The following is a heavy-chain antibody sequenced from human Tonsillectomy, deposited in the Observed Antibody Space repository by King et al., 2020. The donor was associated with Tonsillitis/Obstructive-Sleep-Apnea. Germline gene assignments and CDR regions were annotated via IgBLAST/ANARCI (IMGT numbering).Heavy chain of an antibody. Sequence: VQLVESGGGVVQPGRSLRLSCAASGFTFSSYAMHWVRQAPGKGLEWVAVISYDGSNKYYADSVKGRFTISRDNSKNTLYLQMNSLRAEDTAVYYCARLTYMDVWGKGTPVTVSS. D-gene: IGHD2-21*02. J-gene: IGHJ6*03. CDR3: ARLTYMDV. V-gene: IGHV3-30*04. CDR2: ISYDGSNK. CDR1: GFTFSSYA.